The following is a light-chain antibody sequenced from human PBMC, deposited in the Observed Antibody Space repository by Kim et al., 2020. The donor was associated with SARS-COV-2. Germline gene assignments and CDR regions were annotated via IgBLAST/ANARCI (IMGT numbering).Light chain of an antibody. CDR2: GVS. V-gene: IGKV1-39*01. J-gene: IGKJ2*03. Sequence: IQMTQSPSTLSASVGDRVTITCRAGHNITNNLNWYQHRPGNAPQLLIYGVSTLQSGVPSRFSGDGYGTEFTLTISRLQPEDFATYCWHQSYSATYSFGQGTKLEI. CDR1: HNITNN. CDR3: HQSYSATYS.